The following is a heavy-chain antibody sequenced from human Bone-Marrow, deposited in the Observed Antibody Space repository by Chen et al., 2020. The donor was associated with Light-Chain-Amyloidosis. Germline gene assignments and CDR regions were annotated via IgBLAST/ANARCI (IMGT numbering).Heavy chain of an antibody. Sequence: QVQLVESGGGAVQPGKSLRLSCAASGFLFNTYAMHWVRQAPGKGLEWVATVWYDGSKKQYVDSVKGRFTISRDNSKNTIYLQMNNLTVEDTAVYFCTRDRPKLGVWYFDLWGRGTLLTVSS. J-gene: IGHJ2*01. CDR1: GFLFNTYA. D-gene: IGHD7-27*01. CDR2: VWYDGSKK. V-gene: IGHV3-33*01. CDR3: TRDRPKLGVWYFDL.